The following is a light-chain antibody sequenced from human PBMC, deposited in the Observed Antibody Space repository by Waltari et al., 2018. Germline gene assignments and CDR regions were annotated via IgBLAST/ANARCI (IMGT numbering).Light chain of an antibody. CDR3: QQSFITPFI. CDR2: AAA. J-gene: IGKJ3*01. CDR1: QAISNF. Sequence: DIQMTQSPSSLSASVGDRVTITCLSSQAISNFLNWYQQNPGKAPRLLIYAAANLQSGVPSRFSGGGSGTDFTLTITSLQPDDFATYYCQQSFITPFIFGPGTKVDF. V-gene: IGKV1-39*01.